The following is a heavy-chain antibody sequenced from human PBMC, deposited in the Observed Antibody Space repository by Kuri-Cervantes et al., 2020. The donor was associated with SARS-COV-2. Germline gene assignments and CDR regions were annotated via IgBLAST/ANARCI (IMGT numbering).Heavy chain of an antibody. V-gene: IGHV3-74*01. D-gene: IGHD6-13*01. CDR1: GFTFRRYW. CDR2: INSAGSST. J-gene: IGHJ3*02. CDR3: ARGMDGYSSSWYSDTQAFDI. Sequence: GASLTISCAASGFTFRRYWMHWVRQAPGKGLVWVSRINSAGSSTSYADSVKGRFTISRDNAKNTLYLQMNSLRAEDTAVYYCARGMDGYSSSWYSDTQAFDIWGQGTMVTVSS.